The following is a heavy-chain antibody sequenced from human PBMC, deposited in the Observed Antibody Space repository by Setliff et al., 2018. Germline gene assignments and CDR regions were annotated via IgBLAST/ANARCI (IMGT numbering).Heavy chain of an antibody. Sequence: ASVKVSCKASGYTFTSYDINWVRQATGQGLEWMGWMNPNSGNTGYAQKFQGRVTMTRNTSISTACMELSSLRSEDTAVYYCARGRERDYNFWSGYYTYYYYGMDVWGQGTAVTVSS. CDR1: GYTFTSYD. J-gene: IGHJ6*02. D-gene: IGHD3-3*01. CDR3: ARGRERDYNFWSGYYTYYYYGMDV. CDR2: MNPNSGNT. V-gene: IGHV1-8*02.